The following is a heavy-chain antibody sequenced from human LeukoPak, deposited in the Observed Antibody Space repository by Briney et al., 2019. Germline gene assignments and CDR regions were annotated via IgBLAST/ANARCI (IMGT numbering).Heavy chain of an antibody. J-gene: IGHJ4*01. D-gene: IGHD6-13*01. CDR3: ARAANTAAGTPTLAIDY. CDR1: GFTFSDYY. Sequence: PGRSLRLSCVASGFTFSDYYMSWIRQAPGKGLEWDSYIPRISSYTTNADSVKGRFTISRDNAKNSLYLQMNSLRAEDTAVYYCARAANTAAGTPTLAIDYWGQGTLVTVSS. V-gene: IGHV3-11*05. CDR2: IPRISSYT.